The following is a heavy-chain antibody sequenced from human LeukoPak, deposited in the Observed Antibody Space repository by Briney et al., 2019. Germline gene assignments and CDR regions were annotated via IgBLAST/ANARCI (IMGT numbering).Heavy chain of an antibody. CDR2: INSDGSST. D-gene: IGHD2-2*01. Sequence: PGGSLRLSCAASGFTFSSYWMHWVRQAPGKGLVWVSRINSDGSSTSYADSAKGRFTISRDNAKNTLYLQMNSLRAEDTAVYYCATASRYCSSTSCRDYWGQGTLVTVSS. CDR3: ATASRYCSSTSCRDY. V-gene: IGHV3-74*01. J-gene: IGHJ4*02. CDR1: GFTFSSYW.